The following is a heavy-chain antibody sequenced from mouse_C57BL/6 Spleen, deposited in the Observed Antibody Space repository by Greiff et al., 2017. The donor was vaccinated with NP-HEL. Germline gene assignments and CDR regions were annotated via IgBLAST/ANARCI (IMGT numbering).Heavy chain of an antibody. V-gene: IGHV1-26*01. CDR2: INPNNGGT. CDR3: ARYSVVVSY. D-gene: IGHD1-1*01. CDR1: GYTFTDYY. J-gene: IGHJ3*01. Sequence: EVQLQQSGPELVKPGASVKISCKASGYTFTDYYMNWVKQSHGKSLEWIGDINPNNGGTSYNQKFKGKATLTVDKSSSTAYMELRSLTSEDAAVYYCARYSVVVSYWGQGTLVTVSA.